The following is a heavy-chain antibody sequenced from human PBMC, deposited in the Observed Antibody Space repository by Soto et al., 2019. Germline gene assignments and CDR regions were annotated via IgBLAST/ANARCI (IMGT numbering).Heavy chain of an antibody. CDR3: ASGYCSGGSCYPYDAFDI. Sequence: GASVKVSCKASGGTFSSYAISWVRQAPGQGLEWMGGIIPIFGTANYAQKFQDRVTITADKSTSTAYMELSSLRSEDTAVYYCASGYCSGGSCYPYDAFDIWGQGTMVTVSS. V-gene: IGHV1-69*06. CDR2: IIPIFGTA. CDR1: GGTFSSYA. J-gene: IGHJ3*02. D-gene: IGHD2-15*01.